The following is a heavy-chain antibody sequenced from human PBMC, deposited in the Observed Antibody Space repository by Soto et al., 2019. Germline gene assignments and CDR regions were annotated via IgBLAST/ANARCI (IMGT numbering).Heavy chain of an antibody. CDR3: ARGSLAYCGGDCLGY. CDR1: GFTVSSNY. V-gene: IGHV3-53*04. D-gene: IGHD2-21*01. CDR2: IYSGGST. J-gene: IGHJ4*02. Sequence: GGSLRLSCAASGFTVSSNYMSWVRQAPGKGLEWVSVIYSGGSTYYADSVKGRFTISRHNSKNTLYLQMNSLRAEDTAVYYCARGSLAYCGGDCLGYWGQGTLVTVSS.